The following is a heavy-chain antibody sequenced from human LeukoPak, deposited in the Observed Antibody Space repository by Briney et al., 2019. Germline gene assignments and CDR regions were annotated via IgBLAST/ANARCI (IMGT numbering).Heavy chain of an antibody. CDR1: GGSFSGYY. CDR3: ARWPRYCSGGSCYNSGWDYFDY. D-gene: IGHD2-15*01. CDR2: INHSGST. Sequence: PSETLSLTCAVYGGSFSGYYWSRVRQPPGKGLEWIGEINHSGSTNYNPSLKSRVTISVDTSKNQFSLKVSSVTAADTAVYYCARWPRYCSGGSCYNSGWDYFDYWGQGTLVTVSS. V-gene: IGHV4-34*01. J-gene: IGHJ4*02.